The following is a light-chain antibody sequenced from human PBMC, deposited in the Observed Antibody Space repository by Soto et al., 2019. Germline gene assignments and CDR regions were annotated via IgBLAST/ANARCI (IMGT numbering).Light chain of an antibody. J-gene: IGKJ2*01. CDR2: EVS. CDR3: MQSIRLPYT. CDR1: QSLLRSDGKTY. Sequence: DIVMTQTPLSLSVTPGQPASISCKSSQSLLRSDGKTYFYWYLRKPGQPPQLLISEVSNRFSGVPDKVSGSGSGTDFSRKISRVEAEDVGVYYCMQSIRLPYTLGQGTKLEIK. V-gene: IGKV2D-29*01.